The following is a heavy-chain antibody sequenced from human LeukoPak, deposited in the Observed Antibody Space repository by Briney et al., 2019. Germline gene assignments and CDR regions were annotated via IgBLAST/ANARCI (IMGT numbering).Heavy chain of an antibody. D-gene: IGHD3-3*01. CDR2: PPPSSSTT. Sequence: GGSLRLSCAASGFTFSSYSMNRVRQAPGKGLEWAPHPPPSSSTTYSPAPVKRRFTISRDNAKNSLYLQMNSLRAEDTAVYYCARVRYYDFCQEPVDYWGQGTLVTVSS. J-gene: IGHJ4*02. CDR1: GFTFSSYS. V-gene: IGHV3-48*04. CDR3: ARVRYYDFCQEPVDY.